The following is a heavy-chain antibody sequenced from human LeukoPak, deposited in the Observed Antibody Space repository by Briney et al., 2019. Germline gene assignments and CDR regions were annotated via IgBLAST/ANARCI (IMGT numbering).Heavy chain of an antibody. CDR3: AKEWDTAMFIDY. J-gene: IGHJ4*02. CDR1: GFTLSSYA. D-gene: IGHD5-18*01. Sequence: GGSLRLPCAASGFTLSSYAMSWLRQAPGKGLEWVSAISTDDGSTYCADSVKCRFNMSRDNSKNTLYLQMCRLRAEDCVVYCCAKEWDTAMFIDYWGQGSLVTVSS. CDR2: ISTDDGST. V-gene: IGHV3-23*01.